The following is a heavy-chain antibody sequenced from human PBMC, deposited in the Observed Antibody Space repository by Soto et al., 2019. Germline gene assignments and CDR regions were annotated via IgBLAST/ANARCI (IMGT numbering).Heavy chain of an antibody. Sequence: GGSLRLSCAASGFTFDDYGMSWVRQAPGKGLEWVSGINWNGGSTGYADSVKGRFTIPRDNAKNSLYLQMNSLRAEDTALYYCARITMVRGGNSGRYYYYGMDVWGQGTTVTVSS. CDR2: INWNGGST. CDR3: ARITMVRGGNSGRYYYYGMDV. D-gene: IGHD3-10*01. CDR1: GFTFDDYG. J-gene: IGHJ6*02. V-gene: IGHV3-20*04.